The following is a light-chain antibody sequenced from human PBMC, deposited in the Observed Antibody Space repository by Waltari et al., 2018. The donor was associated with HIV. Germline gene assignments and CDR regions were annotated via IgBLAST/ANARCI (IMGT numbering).Light chain of an antibody. Sequence: EIVLTQSPATLSLSPGERATLTCGASQRVRSLIAWYQQKPGQAPRLLIYDASNRATGIPARFSGSGSGTDFTLTISSLEPEDFAVYYCQQRSNWPLTFGGGTEVEIK. J-gene: IGKJ4*01. V-gene: IGKV3-11*01. CDR2: DAS. CDR1: QRVRSL. CDR3: QQRSNWPLT.